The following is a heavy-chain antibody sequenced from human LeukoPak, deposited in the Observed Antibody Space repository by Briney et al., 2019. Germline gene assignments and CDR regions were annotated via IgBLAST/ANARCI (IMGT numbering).Heavy chain of an antibody. D-gene: IGHD6-13*01. CDR2: ISGSGGST. Sequence: PGGSLRLSCAASGFTFSSYVMSWVRQAPGKGLEWVSGISGSGGSTYYADSVRGRFTISRDNSKNTLYLQMNSLRVEDTAVYYCVRNGYSSSWYYFDYWGQGTLVTVSS. CDR1: GFTFSSYV. J-gene: IGHJ4*02. CDR3: VRNGYSSSWYYFDY. V-gene: IGHV3-23*01.